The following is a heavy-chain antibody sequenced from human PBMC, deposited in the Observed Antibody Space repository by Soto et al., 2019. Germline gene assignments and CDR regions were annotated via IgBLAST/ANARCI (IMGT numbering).Heavy chain of an antibody. CDR3: ATSGAGFGELQEYYYYGMDV. V-gene: IGHV4-59*01. D-gene: IGHD3-10*01. Sequence: SETLSLTCTVSGGSISSYYWSWIRQPPGKGLEWIGYIYYSGSTNYNPSLKSRVTISVDTSKNQFSLKLSSVTAADTAVYYCATSGAGFGELQEYYYYGMDVWGQGTTVTVSS. CDR2: IYYSGST. J-gene: IGHJ6*02. CDR1: GGSISSYY.